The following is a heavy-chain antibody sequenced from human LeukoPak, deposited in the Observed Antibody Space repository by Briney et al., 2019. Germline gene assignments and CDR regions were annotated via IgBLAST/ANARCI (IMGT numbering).Heavy chain of an antibody. CDR2: MNPSGST. CDR1: GGSFSGYY. D-gene: IGHD3-22*01. CDR3: ARGRQDVTMIVVVMTAVSYYLDV. Sequence: PSETLSLTCAVYGGSFSGYYWTWIRQTPEKGLEWIGEMNPSGSTRYNPSLKSRVTISVDTSQNQFSLKLSSVTAADTAVYYCARGRQDVTMIVVVMTAVSYYLDVWGKGTTVTVS. V-gene: IGHV4-34*01. J-gene: IGHJ6*03.